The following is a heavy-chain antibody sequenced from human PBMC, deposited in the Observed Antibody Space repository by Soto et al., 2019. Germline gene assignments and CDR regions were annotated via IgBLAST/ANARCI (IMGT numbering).Heavy chain of an antibody. V-gene: IGHV4-61*01. CDR3: AGGNEGSYEVRYYCGMDV. CDR1: GGSVSSGSYY. Sequence: QVQLQESGPGLVKPSETLSLTCTVSGGSVSSGSYYWSWIRQPPGKGLEWIGYIYYSGSTNYNPSTKTLATITGTTSTNLDSPKLSSVTAADTAVYDGAGGNEGSYEVRYYCGMDVCGQGTTVTVSS. J-gene: IGHJ6*02. CDR2: IYYSGST. D-gene: IGHD6-6*01.